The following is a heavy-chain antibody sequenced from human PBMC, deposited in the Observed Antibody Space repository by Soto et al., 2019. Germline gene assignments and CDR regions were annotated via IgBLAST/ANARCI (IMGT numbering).Heavy chain of an antibody. V-gene: IGHV2-70*13. D-gene: IGHD1-1*01. CDR3: ARSTGYYYYYGVDV. CDR2: IDWDNNK. CDR1: GFSVSTSGMC. J-gene: IGHJ6*02. Sequence: SVPTLVNPTQTLTLTCTVSGFSVSTSGMCVSWIRQPPGKALEWLALIDWDNNKYYSTSLKTRLTISKDTSKNQVVLTMTNVDPVDIATYYCARSTGYYYYYGVDVWGQGTTVTVSS.